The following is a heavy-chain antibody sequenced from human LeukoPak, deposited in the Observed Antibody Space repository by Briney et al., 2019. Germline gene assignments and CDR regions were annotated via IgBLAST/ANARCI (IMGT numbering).Heavy chain of an antibody. V-gene: IGHV4-4*07. CDR3: ARSGYCSGGSCYYYFDY. J-gene: IGHJ4*02. Sequence: SESLSLTCTVSGGSISTYYWSWIRPPAGEGRTWIGRIYTSGSTNYNPSLKSRVTMSVDTSKNQFSLKLSSVTAADTAVYYCARSGYCSGGSCYYYFDYWGQGTLVTVSS. CDR1: GGSISTYY. CDR2: IYTSGST. D-gene: IGHD2-15*01.